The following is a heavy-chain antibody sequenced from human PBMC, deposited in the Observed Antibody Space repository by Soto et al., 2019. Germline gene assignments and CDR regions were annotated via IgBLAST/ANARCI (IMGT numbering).Heavy chain of an antibody. CDR1: GGSFSGYY. Sequence: PSETLSLTCAVYGGSFSGYYWSWIRQPPGKGLEWIGEINHSGSTNYNPSLKSRVTISVDTSKNQFSLKLSSVTAADTAVYYCAREALRFLEWFPEGWFDPWGQGTLVTV. V-gene: IGHV4-34*01. D-gene: IGHD3-3*01. CDR2: INHSGST. CDR3: AREALRFLEWFPEGWFDP. J-gene: IGHJ5*02.